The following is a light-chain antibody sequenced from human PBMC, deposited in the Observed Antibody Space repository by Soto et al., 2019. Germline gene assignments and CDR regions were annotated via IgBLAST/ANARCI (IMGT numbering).Light chain of an antibody. J-gene: IGLJ2*01. CDR3: SSYAGSIYVV. CDR1: SSDVGGYNY. Sequence: QSVLTQPPSASGSPGQSVTISCTGTSSDVGGYNYVSWYQKHPGKAPKPMIYEVSKRPSGVPDRFSGSKSGNTASLTVSGLQAEDEADYYCSSYAGSIYVVFGGGTKVTVL. CDR2: EVS. V-gene: IGLV2-8*01.